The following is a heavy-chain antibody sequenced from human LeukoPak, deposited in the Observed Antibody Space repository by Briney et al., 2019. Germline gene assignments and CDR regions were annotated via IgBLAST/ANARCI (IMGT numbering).Heavy chain of an antibody. Sequence: SETLSLTCTASGGPISGGSSHYYWGWIRQPPGKGLDWIGSISDSGRTYYNPSLKSRVTVSVNTSKNQCSLNLSSVTAADTAVYYCASQFGSGLWYDLRGGGTLVTVSS. D-gene: IGHD3-10*01. CDR3: ASQFGSGLWYDL. CDR2: ISDSGRT. V-gene: IGHV4-39*01. CDR1: GGPISGGSSHYY. J-gene: IGHJ2*01.